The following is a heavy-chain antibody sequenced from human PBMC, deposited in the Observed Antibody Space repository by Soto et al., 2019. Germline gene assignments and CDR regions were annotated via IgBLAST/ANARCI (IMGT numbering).Heavy chain of an antibody. CDR3: ARIPLHNWNYGGYYGMDV. D-gene: IGHD1-7*01. CDR1: GFTFSSYA. V-gene: IGHV3-30-3*01. CDR2: ISYDGSNK. Sequence: QVQLVESGGGVVQPGRSLRLSCAASGFTFSSYAMHWVRQAPGKGLEWVAVISYDGSNKYYADSVKGRFTISRDNSKNTLYLQMNSLRGEDTAVYYCARIPLHNWNYGGYYGMDVWGQGTTVTVSS. J-gene: IGHJ6*02.